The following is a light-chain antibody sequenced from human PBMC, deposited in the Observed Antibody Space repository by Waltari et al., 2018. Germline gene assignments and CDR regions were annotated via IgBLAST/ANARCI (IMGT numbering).Light chain of an antibody. CDR2: GAS. CDR1: QSVSSN. J-gene: IGKJ3*01. Sequence: EIVMTQSPATLSVSPGARATLSCRASQSVSSNLAWYQQTPGQAPRLLIYGASSSATGIPARFSGSGSATEFTLTISSLQSEDFAVYYCQQYTNWPPATFGPGTKVDIK. CDR3: QQYTNWPPAT. V-gene: IGKV3D-15*01.